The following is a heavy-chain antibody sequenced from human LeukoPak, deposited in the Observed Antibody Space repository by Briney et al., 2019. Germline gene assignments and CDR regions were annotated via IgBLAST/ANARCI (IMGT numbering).Heavy chain of an antibody. J-gene: IGHJ5*02. CDR2: ISAYNGNT. CDR3: GRGGDYSNFVRLNWFVP. CDR1: GYTFTRYG. V-gene: IGHV1-18*01. Sequence: ASVYVSCKPPGYTFTRYGLSWVRQAPGQGLEWMGWISAYNGNTNYAQKLQGGVTMTTDTSPSTDYMELRSLRSDDTAVYYCGRGGDYSNFVRLNWFVPWGRRNLVTVSS. D-gene: IGHD4-11*01.